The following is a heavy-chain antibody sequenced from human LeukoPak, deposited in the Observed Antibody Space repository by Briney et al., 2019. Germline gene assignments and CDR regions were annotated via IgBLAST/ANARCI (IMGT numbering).Heavy chain of an antibody. CDR2: IGGRSI. CDR1: GFTFGTYA. CDR3: AKNDGHCSGGSCFDS. V-gene: IGHV3-23*01. Sequence: SGGSLRLSCATSGFTFGTYAMSWVRQAPGKGLEWVSAIGGRSIFYADSVKGRFTISRDNSKNTLYLQMNSLRVEDTAIYYCAKNDGHCSGGSCFDSWGQGTLVSVSS. D-gene: IGHD2-15*01. J-gene: IGHJ4*02.